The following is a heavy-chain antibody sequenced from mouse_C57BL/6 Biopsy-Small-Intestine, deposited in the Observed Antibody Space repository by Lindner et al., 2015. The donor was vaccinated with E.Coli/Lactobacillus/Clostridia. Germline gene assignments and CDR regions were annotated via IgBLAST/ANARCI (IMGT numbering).Heavy chain of an antibody. J-gene: IGHJ2*01. Sequence: SVKVSCKASGYTFTTFHIHWVRQAPGQGLEWMGMINPSGGATSYAQKFQGRVSVTRDTSTRTVYMDLSSLRSEDTAVYYCVRVFGQRLIRYFDSWGQGT. CDR1: GYTFTTFH. V-gene: IGHV1-53*01. CDR3: VRVFGQRLIRYFDS. CDR2: INPSGGAT. D-gene: IGHD3-1*01.